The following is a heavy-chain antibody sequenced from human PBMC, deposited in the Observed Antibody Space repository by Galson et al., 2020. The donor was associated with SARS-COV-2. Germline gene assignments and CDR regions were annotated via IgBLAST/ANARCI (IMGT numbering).Heavy chain of an antibody. CDR1: GFTFSSYA. D-gene: IGHD3-10*01. J-gene: IGHJ4*02. V-gene: IGHV3-30*04. Sequence: GGSLRLSCAASGFTFSSYAMHWVRQAPGKGLEWVAVISYDGSNKYYADSVKGRFTISRDNSKNTLYLQMNSLRAEDTAVYYCARDLGDYGSASYYPAYWGQGTVGTVSS. CDR3: ARDLGDYGSASYYPAY. CDR2: ISYDGSNK.